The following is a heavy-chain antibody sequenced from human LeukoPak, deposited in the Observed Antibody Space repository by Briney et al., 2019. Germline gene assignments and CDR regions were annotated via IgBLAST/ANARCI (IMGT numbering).Heavy chain of an antibody. J-gene: IGHJ4*02. D-gene: IGHD1-26*01. CDR1: GYSFTSYW. Sequence: GEYPVLPCKGSGYSFTSYWISWVRQMPGKGLEWMGRIDPSDSYTNYSPSFQGHVTISADKSISTAYLQWSSLKASDTAMYYCARHSSGSYYFDYWGQGTLVTVSS. V-gene: IGHV5-10-1*01. CDR2: IDPSDSYT. CDR3: ARHSSGSYYFDY.